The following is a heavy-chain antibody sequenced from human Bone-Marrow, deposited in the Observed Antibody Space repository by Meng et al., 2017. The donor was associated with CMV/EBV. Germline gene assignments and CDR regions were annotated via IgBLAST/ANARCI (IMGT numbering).Heavy chain of an antibody. CDR2: IIPIFGTA. V-gene: IGHV1-69*05. D-gene: IGHD2-15*01. CDR1: GGTFSSYA. J-gene: IGHJ4*02. CDR3: ARKEYCSGGSCYSGIGY. Sequence: SVKVSCKASGGTFSSYAISWVRQAPGQGLEWMGGIIPIFGTANYAQKFQGRVTITTDESTSTAYMELSSLRSEDTAVYYCARKEYCSGGSCYSGIGYWGQGTLVTVSS.